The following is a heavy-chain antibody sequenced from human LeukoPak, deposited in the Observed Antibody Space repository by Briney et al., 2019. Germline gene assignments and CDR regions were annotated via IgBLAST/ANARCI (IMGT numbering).Heavy chain of an antibody. CDR3: ARVGSCSGPLDP. J-gene: IGHJ5*02. D-gene: IGHD3-10*02. Sequence: SQTLSLTCTVSGGSISSGGYYWSWIRQHPGKGLEWIGYIYYSGSTYYNPSLKSRVTISVDTSKNQFSLKLSSVTAADTAVYYCARVGSCSGPLDPWGQGTLVTVSS. CDR2: IYYSGST. V-gene: IGHV4-31*03. CDR1: GGSISSGGYY.